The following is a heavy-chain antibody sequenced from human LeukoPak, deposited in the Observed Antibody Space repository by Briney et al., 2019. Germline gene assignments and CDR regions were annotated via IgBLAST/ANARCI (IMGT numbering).Heavy chain of an antibody. CDR3: TTDAVRIAGGGTGPY. CDR2: ISSDGSNK. Sequence: GGSLRLSCAASGFTFSSYVIHWVRQAPGKGLEWVAVISSDGSNKYYADSVKGRFTISRDNSKNTLYLQMNSLKTEDTAVYYCTTDAVRIAGGGTGPYWGQGTLVTLSS. J-gene: IGHJ4*02. V-gene: IGHV3-30-3*01. D-gene: IGHD2-15*01. CDR1: GFTFSSYV.